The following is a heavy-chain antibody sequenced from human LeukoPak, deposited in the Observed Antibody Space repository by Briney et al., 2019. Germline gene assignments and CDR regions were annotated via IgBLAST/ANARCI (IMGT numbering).Heavy chain of an antibody. D-gene: IGHD3-3*01. Sequence: ASVKVSCKASGYTITSYAMNWVRQAPGQGLEWMGWINTNTGNPTYAQGFTGRFVFSLDTSVSTAYLQISSLKAEDTAVYYCARDNRLRFLELYYGMDVWGQGTTVTVSS. V-gene: IGHV7-4-1*02. CDR1: GYTITSYA. J-gene: IGHJ6*02. CDR2: INTNTGNP. CDR3: ARDNRLRFLELYYGMDV.